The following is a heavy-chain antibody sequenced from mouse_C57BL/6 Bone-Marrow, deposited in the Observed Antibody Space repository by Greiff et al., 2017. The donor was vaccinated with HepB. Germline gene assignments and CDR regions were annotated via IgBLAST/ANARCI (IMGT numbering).Heavy chain of an antibody. Sequence: EVQLQQSGTVLARPGASVKMSCKTSGYTFTSYWMHWVKQRPGQGLEWIGAIYPGNSDTSYNQKFKGKAKLTAVTSASTAYMELSSLTNEDSAVSYCTRSRGRITTVVATGGFAYWGQGTLVTVSA. CDR2: IYPGNSDT. D-gene: IGHD1-1*01. J-gene: IGHJ3*01. CDR1: GYTFTSYW. V-gene: IGHV1-5*01. CDR3: TRSRGRITTVVATGGFAY.